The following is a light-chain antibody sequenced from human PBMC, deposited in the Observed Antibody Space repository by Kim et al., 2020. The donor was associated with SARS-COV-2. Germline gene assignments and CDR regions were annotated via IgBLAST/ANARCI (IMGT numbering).Light chain of an antibody. V-gene: IGKV1-27*01. J-gene: IGKJ1*01. CDR1: QGISNY. Sequence: AVGGDRATITCRADQGISNYLAWYKQRPGKATNLLIYAASALHSWVPSRFSGSKYGTHFTLTISSLQPEDFATYYCQNYNGAPWTFDQGTKVDIK. CDR3: QNYNGAPWT. CDR2: AAS.